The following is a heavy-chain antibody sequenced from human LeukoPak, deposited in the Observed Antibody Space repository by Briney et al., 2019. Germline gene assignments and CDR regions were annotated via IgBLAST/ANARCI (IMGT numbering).Heavy chain of an antibody. CDR2: MRYQGSNK. V-gene: IGHV3-30*02. D-gene: IGHD6-19*01. J-gene: IGHJ1*01. Sequence: GGSLRLSCAASGFTLSSYGMHWVRQAPGHGLEWVAVMRYQGSNKYYAHSVKGRFTISRDNSKNTLYLQMNSLRSEHAAVYYCAKDSFQTRAVAGTVTLYWGQGTLVTVSA. CDR1: GFTLSSYG. CDR3: AKDSFQTRAVAGTVTLY.